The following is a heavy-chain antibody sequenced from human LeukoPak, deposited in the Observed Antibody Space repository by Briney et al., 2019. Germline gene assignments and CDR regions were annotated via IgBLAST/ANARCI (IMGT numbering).Heavy chain of an antibody. CDR1: GYSFTHYA. CDR2: ISTYNGDT. D-gene: IGHD6-19*01. CDR3: ARDPSNTSGWYIYFDF. J-gene: IGHJ4*02. V-gene: IGHV1-18*01. Sequence: ASVKVSYKTSGYSFTHYAISWVRQAPGQGLEWMGWISTYNGDTKYAQKLQGRFTMTSDTSTRTAYMELRSLTSDDTAVYYCARDPSNTSGWYIYFDFWGQGTLVTVSS.